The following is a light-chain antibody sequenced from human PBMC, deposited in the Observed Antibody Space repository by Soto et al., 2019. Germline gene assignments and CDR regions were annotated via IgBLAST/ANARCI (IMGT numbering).Light chain of an antibody. V-gene: IGLV2-23*01. CDR2: EGS. Sequence: QSALTQPASVSGSPGQSITISCTGTSSDVGSYNLVSWYQQHRGKAPKLMIYEGSKRPSGVSNRFSGSKSGNTASLTISGLQAEDEADYYCCSYAGSSTDVVFGGGTKLTVL. CDR1: SSDVGSYNL. J-gene: IGLJ2*01. CDR3: CSYAGSSTDVV.